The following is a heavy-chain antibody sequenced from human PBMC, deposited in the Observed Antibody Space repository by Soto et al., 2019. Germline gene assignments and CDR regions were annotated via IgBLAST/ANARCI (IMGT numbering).Heavy chain of an antibody. D-gene: IGHD3-10*01. CDR3: ASDGNYYGSGRSYYYYGMDV. CDR1: GFTFSIYT. J-gene: IGHJ6*02. Sequence: GGSLRLSCAASGFTFSIYTIHWVRQAPGKGLEWVAVISFDGSNKYYADSVRGRFTISRDNSKNTLHLQMNSLGAEDTAVYYCASDGNYYGSGRSYYYYGMDVWGQGTTVTV. V-gene: IGHV3-30-3*01. CDR2: ISFDGSNK.